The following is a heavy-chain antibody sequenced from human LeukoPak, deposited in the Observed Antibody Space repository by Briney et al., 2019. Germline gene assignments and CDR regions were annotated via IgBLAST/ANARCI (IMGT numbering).Heavy chain of an antibody. J-gene: IGHJ4*02. V-gene: IGHV3-33*06. D-gene: IGHD3-9*01. CDR2: IWYDGSNK. Sequence: GGSLRLSCTASGFTFSSYGMHWVRQAPGKGLEWVAVIWYDGSNKYYADSVKGRFTISRDNSKNTLYLQMNSLRAVDTAVYYCAKISAVNYDILTGYPRQENTFDYWGQGTLVTVSS. CDR1: GFTFSSYG. CDR3: AKISAVNYDILTGYPRQENTFDY.